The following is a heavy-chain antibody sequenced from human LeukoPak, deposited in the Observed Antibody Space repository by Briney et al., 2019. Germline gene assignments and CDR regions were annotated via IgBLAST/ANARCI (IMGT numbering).Heavy chain of an antibody. Sequence: PGGSLRLSCAASGFTFSSYWMSWVRQAPGKGLEWVANIKQDGSEKYYVDSVKGRFTISRDNAKNSLYLQMNSLRAEDTAVYYCASAKVDYYYYMDVWGKGTTVTVSS. J-gene: IGHJ6*03. CDR1: GFTFSSYW. CDR3: ASAKVDYYYYMDV. CDR2: IKQDGSEK. V-gene: IGHV3-7*01.